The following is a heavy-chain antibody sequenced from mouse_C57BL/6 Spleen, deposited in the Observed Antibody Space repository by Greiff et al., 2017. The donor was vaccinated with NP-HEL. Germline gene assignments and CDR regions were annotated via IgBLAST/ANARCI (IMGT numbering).Heavy chain of an antibody. D-gene: IGHD1-1*01. J-gene: IGHJ2*01. CDR3: ARGDTTVVGYFDY. V-gene: IGHV1-26*01. Sequence: VQLQQSGPELVKPGASVKISCKASGYTFTDYYMNWVKQSHGKGLEWIGDINPNNGGTSYNQKFKGKATLTVDKSSSTAYMQLSSLTSEDSAVYYCARGDTTVVGYFDYWGQGTTLTVSS. CDR2: INPNNGGT. CDR1: GYTFTDYY.